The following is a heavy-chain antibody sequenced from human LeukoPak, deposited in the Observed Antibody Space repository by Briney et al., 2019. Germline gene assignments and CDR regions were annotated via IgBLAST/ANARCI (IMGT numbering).Heavy chain of an antibody. D-gene: IGHD3-10*01. J-gene: IGHJ4*02. Sequence: SETLSLTRALYGGSFSGYYWSWIRQPPGKGLEWTGEINHSGSTNYNPSLKSRVTISVDTSKNQFSLKLSSVTAADTAVYYCARGGGSGRYYRGYFDYWGQGTMVTVSS. CDR1: GGSFSGYY. CDR2: INHSGST. CDR3: ARGGGSGRYYRGYFDY. V-gene: IGHV4-34*01.